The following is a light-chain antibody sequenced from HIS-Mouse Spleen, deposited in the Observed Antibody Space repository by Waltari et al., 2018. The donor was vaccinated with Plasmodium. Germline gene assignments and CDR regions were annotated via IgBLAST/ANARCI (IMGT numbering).Light chain of an antibody. V-gene: IGLV3-10*01. Sequence: SYELPQPPSVYVSPGPTARITCSGAALPQTSAYWYQQKSGQAPVLVIYEDSKRPSGIPERFSGSSSGTMATLTISGAQVEDEADYYCYSTDSSGNHRVFGGGTKLTVL. CDR3: YSTDSSGNHRV. CDR1: ALPQTS. J-gene: IGLJ3*02. CDR2: EDS.